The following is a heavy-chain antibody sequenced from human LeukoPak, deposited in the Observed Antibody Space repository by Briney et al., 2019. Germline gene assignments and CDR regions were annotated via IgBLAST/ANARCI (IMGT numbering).Heavy chain of an antibody. D-gene: IGHD5-18*01. Sequence: SETLSLTCTVSGGSISSYNCSWIRKPPGKGLEWVGYIYYSGSTNYNPSLKSRVTISVDTSKNQFSLKLSSVTAADTAVYYCARCGYGDMDVWRKGTTVTVSS. V-gene: IGHV4-59*01. CDR3: ARCGYGDMDV. J-gene: IGHJ6*03. CDR2: IYYSGST. CDR1: GGSISSYN.